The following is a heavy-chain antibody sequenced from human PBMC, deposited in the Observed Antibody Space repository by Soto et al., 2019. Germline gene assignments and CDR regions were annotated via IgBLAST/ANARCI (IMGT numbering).Heavy chain of an antibody. CDR3: ARQMGHYDYVWGSYAFDI. CDR1: GFTFSSYA. J-gene: IGHJ3*02. V-gene: IGHV3-64*01. CDR2: ISSNGGST. D-gene: IGHD3-16*01. Sequence: PGGSLRLSCAASGFTFSSYAMHWVRQAPGKGLEYVSAISSNGGSTYYANSVKGRFTISRDNSKNTLYLQMGSLRAEDMAVYYWARQMGHYDYVWGSYAFDIWGQGTMVTVSS.